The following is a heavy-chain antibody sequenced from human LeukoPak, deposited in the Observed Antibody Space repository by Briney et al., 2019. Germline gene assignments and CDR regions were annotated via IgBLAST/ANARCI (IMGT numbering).Heavy chain of an antibody. J-gene: IGHJ4*02. V-gene: IGHV3-23*01. CDR1: GFTFSSYA. Sequence: GGSLRLSCAASGFTFSSYAMSWVRQAPGKGLEWVSAISGSGGNRYYADSVKGRFTMSRDNAKNTLYLQMNSLRAEDTAVYHCASGSSGWYGEIWGQGTLVTVSS. CDR2: ISGSGGNR. CDR3: ASGSSGWYGEI. D-gene: IGHD6-19*01.